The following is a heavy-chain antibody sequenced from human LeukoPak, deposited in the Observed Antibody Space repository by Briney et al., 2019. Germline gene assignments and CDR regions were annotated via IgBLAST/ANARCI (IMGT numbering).Heavy chain of an antibody. V-gene: IGHV4-59*12. CDR1: GGSISSYY. D-gene: IGHD3-22*01. CDR3: ARSVLTYYYYYMDV. Sequence: PSETLSLTCTVSGGSISSYYWSWIRQPPGKGLEWIGYIYYSGGTYYNPSLKSRVTISVDTSKNQFSLKLSSVTAADTAVYSCARSVLTYYYYYMDVWGKGTTVTVSS. CDR2: IYYSGGT. J-gene: IGHJ6*03.